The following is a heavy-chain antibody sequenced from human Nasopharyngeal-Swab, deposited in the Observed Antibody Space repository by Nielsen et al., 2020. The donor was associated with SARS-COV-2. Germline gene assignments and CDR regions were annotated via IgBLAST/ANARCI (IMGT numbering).Heavy chain of an antibody. CDR1: GYTFTRYY. CDR3: ARGGDPREVVAATDCFDP. V-gene: IGHV1-46*01. D-gene: IGHD2-15*01. J-gene: IGHJ5*02. Sequence: ASVKVSCKASGYTFTRYYIHWVRQAPGQGLEWMGLINPGVGSARYSQNFQGRVTMTRDTSTNTVYMELYSLTSEDTAVYYCARGGDPREVVAATDCFDPWGQGTLVTVSS. CDR2: INPGVGSA.